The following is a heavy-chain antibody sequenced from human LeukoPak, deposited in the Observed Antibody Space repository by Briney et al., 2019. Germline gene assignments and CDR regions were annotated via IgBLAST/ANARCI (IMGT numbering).Heavy chain of an antibody. D-gene: IGHD4-11*01. CDR3: TRAYVPSSDESRLHGMDV. V-gene: IGHV3-30*02. CDR1: GFSFSNYG. CDR2: IRYDGSEK. Sequence: GGSLRLSCVASGFSFSNYGMHWVRQAPGKGLEWVAFIRYDGSEKYYADSVKGRFTISRDNAKNTLYLQMNTLTAEDTAVYYRTRAYVPSSDESRLHGMDVWGQGTSVTVSS. J-gene: IGHJ6*02.